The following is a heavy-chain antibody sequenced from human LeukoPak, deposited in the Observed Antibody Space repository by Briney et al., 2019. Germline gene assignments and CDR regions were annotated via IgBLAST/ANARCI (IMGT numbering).Heavy chain of an antibody. V-gene: IGHV3-74*01. CDR1: EFTFSSYW. CDR2: INSDGSST. Sequence: GGSLTLSCAASEFTFSSYWMHWVRQAPGKGLVWVSRINSDGSSTTYADSVKGRFTISRDNAKNTLYLQMNSMRAEDTAVYYCARGSSSWDLDYWGQGTLVTVSS. D-gene: IGHD6-13*01. J-gene: IGHJ4*02. CDR3: ARGSSSWDLDY.